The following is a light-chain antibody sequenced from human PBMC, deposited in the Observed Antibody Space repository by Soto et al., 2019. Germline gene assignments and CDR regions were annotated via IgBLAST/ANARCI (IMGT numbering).Light chain of an antibody. CDR3: LLSYSGARVV. J-gene: IGLJ2*01. V-gene: IGLV7-46*01. Sequence: QAVVTQEPSLTVSPGGTVTLTCGSSTGAVTSGHYPYWFQQKPGQAPRTLIYDTSNKHSWTPARFSGSLLGGKAALTLSGEKPEDEAEYYCLLSYSGARVVFGGATKLTVL. CDR1: TGAVTSGHY. CDR2: DTS.